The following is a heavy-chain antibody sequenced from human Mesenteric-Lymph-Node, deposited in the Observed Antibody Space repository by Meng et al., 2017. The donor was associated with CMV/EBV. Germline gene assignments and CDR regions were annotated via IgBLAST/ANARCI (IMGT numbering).Heavy chain of an antibody. CDR1: GFTFSSYW. J-gene: IGHJ4*02. Sequence: GESLKISCAASGFTFSSYWMSWVRQAPGKGLEWVANIKQDGSQKYYVDSVKGRFTISRDNAENSLYLQMNSVRAEDTAIYYCARDRRDHDFWSGYLSYWGQGTLVTVSS. D-gene: IGHD3-3*01. CDR2: IKQDGSQK. CDR3: ARDRRDHDFWSGYLSY. V-gene: IGHV3-7*01.